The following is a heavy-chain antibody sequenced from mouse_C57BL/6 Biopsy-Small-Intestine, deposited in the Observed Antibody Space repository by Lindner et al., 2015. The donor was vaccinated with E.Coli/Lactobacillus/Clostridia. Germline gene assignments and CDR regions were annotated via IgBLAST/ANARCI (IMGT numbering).Heavy chain of an antibody. D-gene: IGHD2-3*01. Sequence: VQLQESGPELVKPGASVKMSCKASGYSFTGYFMSWVKQNHGKTLEWIGHINPYNGDTFYSQKFKDKATLTVDKSSSTAHMELRSLTSEDSALYYCAGYDGYYAWFAYWGQGTLVTVSA. CDR3: AGYDGYYAWFAY. CDR2: INPYNGDT. J-gene: IGHJ3*01. CDR1: GYSFTGYF. V-gene: IGHV1-20*01.